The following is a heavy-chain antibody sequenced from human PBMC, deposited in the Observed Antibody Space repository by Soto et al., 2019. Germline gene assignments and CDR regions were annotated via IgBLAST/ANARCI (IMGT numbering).Heavy chain of an antibody. D-gene: IGHD6-19*01. J-gene: IGHJ4*02. CDR2: LYWDDDK. CDR1: GFSLNTNAVG. V-gene: IGHV2-5*02. Sequence: QITLKESGPTLVKPTQTLTLTCTFSGFSLNTNAVGVAWIRQPPGKALEWLALLYWDDDKRYSPSLKSRLTITTETSKNQVVLTMTNMDPEDTATYYCAHRRVRDSSGENFDSWGQGTLVTVSS. CDR3: AHRRVRDSSGENFDS.